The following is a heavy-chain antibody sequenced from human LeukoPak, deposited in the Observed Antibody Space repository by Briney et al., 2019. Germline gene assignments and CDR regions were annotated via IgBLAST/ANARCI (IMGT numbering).Heavy chain of an antibody. J-gene: IGHJ6*02. Sequence: SETLSLTCTVSGGSISSYYWSWIRQPPGKGLEWIGYIYYSGSTNYNPSLKSRVTISVDTSKNQFSLKLSSVTAADTAVYYCARLIVVSYYDFWSGPPLDGMDVWGQGTTVTVSS. V-gene: IGHV4-59*08. CDR2: IYYSGST. D-gene: IGHD3-3*01. CDR3: ARLIVVSYYDFWSGPPLDGMDV. CDR1: GGSISSYY.